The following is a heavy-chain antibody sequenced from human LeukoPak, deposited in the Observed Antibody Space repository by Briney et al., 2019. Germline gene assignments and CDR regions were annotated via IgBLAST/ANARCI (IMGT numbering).Heavy chain of an antibody. V-gene: IGHV4-4*07. D-gene: IGHD3-22*01. CDR2: IYTSGDA. J-gene: IGHJ4*02. CDR3: ARGPAQDESGDYYSYLHY. CDR1: GGSFNNYY. Sequence: SSETLSLTCSVSGGSFNNYYWTWIRQPAGQGLEWLGRIYTSGDANYNPSLKSRVTMSVDTSKKQMSLKLTSVTAADTAVYFCARGPAQDESGDYYSYLHYWGQGILVTVSA.